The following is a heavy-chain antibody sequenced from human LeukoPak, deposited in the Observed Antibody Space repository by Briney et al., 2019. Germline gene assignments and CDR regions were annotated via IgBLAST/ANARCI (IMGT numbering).Heavy chain of an antibody. CDR1: GYTFTSYY. Sequence: ASVKVSCKASGYTFTSYYMHWVRQAPGQGLEWMGIINPSGGSTTYAQKFQGRVTMTRDTSTSTAYMELSRLRSDDTAVYYCARVEAGYQSWFDPWGQGTLVTVSS. D-gene: IGHD2-15*01. CDR3: ARVEAGYQSWFDP. J-gene: IGHJ5*02. V-gene: IGHV1-46*01. CDR2: INPSGGST.